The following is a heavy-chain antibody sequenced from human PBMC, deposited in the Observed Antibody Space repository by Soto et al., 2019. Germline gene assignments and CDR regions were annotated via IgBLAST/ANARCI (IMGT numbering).Heavy chain of an antibody. CDR3: ARGESIVLMVYANVGGMDV. J-gene: IGHJ6*02. CDR2: INPNSGGT. Sequence: ASVKVSCKASGYTFTGYYMHWLRQAPGQGLEWMGWINPNSGGTNYAQKFQGRVTMTRDTSISTAYMELSRLRSDDTAVYYCARGESIVLMVYANVGGMDVWGQGTTVP. V-gene: IGHV1-2*02. CDR1: GYTFTGYY. D-gene: IGHD2-8*01.